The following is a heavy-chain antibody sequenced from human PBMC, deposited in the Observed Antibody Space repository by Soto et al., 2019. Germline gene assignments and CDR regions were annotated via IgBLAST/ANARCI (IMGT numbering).Heavy chain of an antibody. Sequence: QITLKESGPTLVKPTQPLTLTGTFSGFSLSTSGVGVGGIRQPPGKALEWLAPIYWDDDKRFSPSLKSRLTITKDTSRNQVVLTMTNMDPVDTATYYCAHKGGGCSGTSCPYYFDYWGQGTLVTVSS. CDR1: GFSLSTSGVG. V-gene: IGHV2-5*02. CDR3: AHKGGGCSGTSCPYYFDY. J-gene: IGHJ4*02. D-gene: IGHD2-2*01. CDR2: IYWDDDK.